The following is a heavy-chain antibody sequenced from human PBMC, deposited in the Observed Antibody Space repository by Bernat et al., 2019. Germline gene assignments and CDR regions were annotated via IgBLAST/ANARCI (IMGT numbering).Heavy chain of an antibody. D-gene: IGHD6-19*01. CDR2: ISGSGGST. V-gene: IGHV3-23*04. J-gene: IGHJ6*03. CDR3: AKEPLSSCWYGYYYCYYYMDV. CDR1: GFTFSSYA. Sequence: EVQLVESGGGLVQPGGSLRLSCAASGFTFSSYAMSWVRQAPGKGLEWVSAISGSGGSTYYADSVKGRFTISRDNSKNTLYLQMNSLRAEDTAVYYCAKEPLSSCWYGYYYCYYYMDVWGKGTTVTVSS.